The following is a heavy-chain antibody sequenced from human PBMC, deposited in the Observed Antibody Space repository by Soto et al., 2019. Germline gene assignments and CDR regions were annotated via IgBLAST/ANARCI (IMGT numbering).Heavy chain of an antibody. D-gene: IGHD5-12*01. V-gene: IGHV3-23*01. CDR1: GFTFSTYS. J-gene: IGHJ4*02. Sequence: EVQLLESGGGLVQPGGSLRLSCAASGFTFSTYSMSWDRQAPGRGLEWVSSISGSGGVTYFADSVKGRFTISRDNSKDTLYLQMNSLRAEDTAVYYCAKGAQSTIFDYWGQGTLVTVSS. CDR3: AKGAQSTIFDY. CDR2: ISGSGGVT.